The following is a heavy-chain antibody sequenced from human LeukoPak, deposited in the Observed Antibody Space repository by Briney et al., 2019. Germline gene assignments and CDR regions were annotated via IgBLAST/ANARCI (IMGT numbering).Heavy chain of an antibody. CDR1: GHTSTSYY. CDR2: INPSGGST. Sequence: ASVKVSCKASGHTSTSYYIHWVRQAPGQGLEWMGIINPSGGSTSYAQKFKGRLTMTRDTSTGTFYMELSSLRSEDTAVYYCAGAPGGSSVWYYFDYWGQGTLVTVSS. J-gene: IGHJ4*02. D-gene: IGHD6-19*01. V-gene: IGHV1-46*01. CDR3: AGAPGGSSVWYYFDY.